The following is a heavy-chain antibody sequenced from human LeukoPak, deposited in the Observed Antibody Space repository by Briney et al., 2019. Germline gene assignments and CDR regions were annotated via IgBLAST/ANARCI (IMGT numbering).Heavy chain of an antibody. V-gene: IGHV3-23*01. CDR1: GFTFSTYA. J-gene: IGHJ4*02. CDR2: ITGSGGNT. Sequence: GGSLRLSCAASGFTFSTYAMTWVRQAPGKGLGWVSTITGSGGNTYYADSVKGRFTISRDNSKNTLYLQMNSLRAEDTAIYYCAKGIYDYDILTAYWPTGYWGQGTLVTVSS. CDR3: AKGIYDYDILTAYWPTGY. D-gene: IGHD3-9*01.